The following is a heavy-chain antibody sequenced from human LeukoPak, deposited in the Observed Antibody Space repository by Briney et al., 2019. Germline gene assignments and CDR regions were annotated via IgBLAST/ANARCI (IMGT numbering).Heavy chain of an antibody. J-gene: IGHJ4*02. CDR3: ARGSKWLIPFDY. V-gene: IGHV4-34*01. D-gene: IGHD6-19*01. CDR1: GGSFSGYY. CDR2: INHSGST. Sequence: SETLSLTCAVYGGSFSGYYWSWIRQPPGKGLEWIGEINHSGSTNYNPSLKSRVTISVDTSKNQFSLKLSSVTAADTAVYYCARGSKWLIPFDYWGQGTLVTVSS.